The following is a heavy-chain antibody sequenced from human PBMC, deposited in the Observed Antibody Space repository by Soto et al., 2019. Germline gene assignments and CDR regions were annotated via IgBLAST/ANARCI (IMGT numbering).Heavy chain of an antibody. CDR1: GFTFSSYA. V-gene: IGHV3-23*01. J-gene: IGHJ4*02. D-gene: IGHD5-18*01. Sequence: PGGSLRLSCAASGFTFSSYAMSWVRQAPGKGLEWVSAISGSGGSTYYADSVKGRFTISRDNSKNTLYLQMNSLRAEDTAVYYCAIGPVDTAMAIPFDYWGQGTLVTVSS. CDR2: ISGSGGST. CDR3: AIGPVDTAMAIPFDY.